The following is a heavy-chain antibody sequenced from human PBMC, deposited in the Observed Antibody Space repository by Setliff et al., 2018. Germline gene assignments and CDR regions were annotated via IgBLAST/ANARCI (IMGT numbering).Heavy chain of an antibody. J-gene: IGHJ6*02. CDR2: INPNSGGT. CDR3: ARGPRITSFGVVSLSLYGMDV. Sequence: GASVKVSCKASGYTFTGYYMHWVRQAPGQGLEWMGWINPNSGGTTYAQKFQGWVTMTRDTSISTAYMELSRLRSDDTAVYYCARGPRITSFGVVSLSLYGMDVWGQGTTVTVSS. CDR1: GYTFTGYY. V-gene: IGHV1-2*04. D-gene: IGHD3-3*01.